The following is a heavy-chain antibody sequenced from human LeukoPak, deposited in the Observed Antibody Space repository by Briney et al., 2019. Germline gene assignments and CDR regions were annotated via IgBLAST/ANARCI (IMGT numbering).Heavy chain of an antibody. CDR2: IGASGNT. J-gene: IGHJ4*02. Sequence: PGGSPRLSCAASGFIFSTYALTWVRQAPGKGLEWVSTIGASGNTYYADSVKGRFTISRDNSKNTLFLRVNTLRAEDTAVYYCARGGINRVDYWGQGTLVTVSS. CDR3: ARGGINRVDY. CDR1: GFIFSTYA. V-gene: IGHV3-23*01. D-gene: IGHD1-14*01.